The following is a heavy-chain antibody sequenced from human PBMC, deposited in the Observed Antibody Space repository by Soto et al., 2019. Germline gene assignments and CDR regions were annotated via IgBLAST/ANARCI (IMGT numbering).Heavy chain of an antibody. CDR1: RFTFSSYS. Sequence: GGSLRLSCAASRFTFSSYSMNWVRQAPGKGLEWVSSISSSSSYIYYADSVKGRFTISRDNAKNSLYLQMNSRRAEDTAVYYCARDLTGSWPFDYWGQGTLVTVS. V-gene: IGHV3-21*01. CDR3: ARDLTGSWPFDY. J-gene: IGHJ4*02. CDR2: ISSSSSYI. D-gene: IGHD6-13*01.